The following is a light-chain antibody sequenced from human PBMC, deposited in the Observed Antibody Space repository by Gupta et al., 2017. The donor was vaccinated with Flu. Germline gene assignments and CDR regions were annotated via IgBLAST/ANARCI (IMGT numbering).Light chain of an antibody. CDR2: GAS. CDR3: QQYDVSPQWT. J-gene: IGKJ1*01. CDR1: ENVIENW. V-gene: IGKV3-20*01. Sequence: TLSLSPGEGATLSCRAKENVIENWLAWYQQKPGQPPRLLINGASIRDTGVSDRFSGSGSGTDFTLTISRREQEDSAMYYCQQYDVSPQWTFGQGTKVEI.